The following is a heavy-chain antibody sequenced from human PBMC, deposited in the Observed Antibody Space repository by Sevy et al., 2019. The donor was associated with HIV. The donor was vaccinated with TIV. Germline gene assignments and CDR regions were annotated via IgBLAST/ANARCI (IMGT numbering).Heavy chain of an antibody. Sequence: ASVKVSCKASGGIFRSNAISWVRQAPGQGLEWMGGIIAVFGTTHYAQKFQGRVTITADESRSTAYMELSSLKSEDTAVYYCARDKNYYVSWSFDYWGQGSQVTVSS. CDR3: ARDKNYYVSWSFDY. D-gene: IGHD3-10*01. CDR2: IIAVFGTT. V-gene: IGHV1-69*13. CDR1: GGIFRSNA. J-gene: IGHJ4*01.